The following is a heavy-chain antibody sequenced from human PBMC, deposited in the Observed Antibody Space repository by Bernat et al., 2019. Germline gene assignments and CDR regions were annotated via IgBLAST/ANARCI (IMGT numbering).Heavy chain of an antibody. V-gene: IGHV3-30-3*01. D-gene: IGHD6-6*01. J-gene: IGHJ6*02. CDR3: ARGGPGIAARPLMDYYYGMDV. CDR1: GFTFSSYA. CDR2: ISYDGSNK. Sequence: QVQLVESGGGVVQPGRSLRLSCAASGFTFSSYAMHWVRQAPGKGLEWVAVISYDGSNKYYADSVKGRFTISRDNSKNTLYLQMNSLRAEDTAVYYCARGGPGIAARPLMDYYYGMDVWGQGTTVTVSS.